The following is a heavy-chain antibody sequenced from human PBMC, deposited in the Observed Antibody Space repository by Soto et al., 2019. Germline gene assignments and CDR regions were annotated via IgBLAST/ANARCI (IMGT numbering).Heavy chain of an antibody. J-gene: IGHJ6*02. CDR1: GLTFTSYA. CDR3: AKDFTPWFGDYFYYYYGMDV. Sequence: PGGPLRLSCAAAGLTFTSYAIHLVRQAPGTGIGWVAVMSYDGSKYYADTVKDGFTTTRDNSKNTLYLQINSRRPEDTAVYYCAKDFTPWFGDYFYYYYGMDVWGQGTTVTVSS. CDR2: MSYDGSK. D-gene: IGHD4-17*01. V-gene: IGHV3-30*18.